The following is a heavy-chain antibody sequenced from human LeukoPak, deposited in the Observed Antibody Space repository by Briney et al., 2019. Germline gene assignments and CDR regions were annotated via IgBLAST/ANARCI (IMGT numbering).Heavy chain of an antibody. J-gene: IGHJ3*02. Sequence: PGGSLRLSCAASGFTFSSYAMHWVRQAPGKGLEYVSAISSNGGSTYYANSVKGRFTISRDNSKNTLYLQMGSLRAEDMAVYYCARAYGSGSPGAFDIWGQGTMVTVSS. CDR1: GFTFSSYA. D-gene: IGHD3-10*01. V-gene: IGHV3-64*01. CDR2: ISSNGGST. CDR3: ARAYGSGSPGAFDI.